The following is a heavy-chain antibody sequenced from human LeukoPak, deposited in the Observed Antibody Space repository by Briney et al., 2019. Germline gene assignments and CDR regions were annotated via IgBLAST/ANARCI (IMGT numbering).Heavy chain of an antibody. D-gene: IGHD3-16*02. CDR1: GLSFNGQW. V-gene: IGHV3-7*01. CDR2: IKHDGGEK. Sequence: GGPLRLSCVASGLSFNGQWLNCLREATGQGLEWVSNIKHDGGEKYYVDSVKGRFTISRDDGQNSLSLHMNSVRAEDTAVYYCGYTNNFYHWGQGALVVVSA. J-gene: IGHJ4*02. CDR3: GYTNNFYH.